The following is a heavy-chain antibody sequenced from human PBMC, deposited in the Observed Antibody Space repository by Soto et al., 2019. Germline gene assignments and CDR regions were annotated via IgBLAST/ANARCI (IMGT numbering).Heavy chain of an antibody. CDR3: ARDCSGGSCYEYFQH. CDR1: GFTFSSYS. D-gene: IGHD2-15*01. V-gene: IGHV3-48*02. Sequence: GGSLRLSCAASGFTFSSYSMNWVRQAPGKGLEWVSYISSSSTIYYADSVKGRFTISRDNAKNSLYLQMNSLRDEDTAVYYCARDCSGGSCYEYFQHWGQGTLVTVSS. CDR2: ISSSSTI. J-gene: IGHJ1*01.